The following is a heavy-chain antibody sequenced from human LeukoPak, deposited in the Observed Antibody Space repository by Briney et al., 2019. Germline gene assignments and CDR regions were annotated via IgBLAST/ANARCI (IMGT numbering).Heavy chain of an antibody. CDR2: IYYSGST. V-gene: IGHV4-39*07. CDR1: GGSVSGTNYY. Sequence: SETLSLTCTVSGGSVSGTNYYWGWSRQPPGKRLEWIGSIYYSGSTYYNPSLKSRVTISVDTSKNQLSLRLISVTAADTAVYYCASRKLGNDYWGQGTLVTVSS. CDR3: ASRKLGNDY. D-gene: IGHD7-27*01. J-gene: IGHJ4*02.